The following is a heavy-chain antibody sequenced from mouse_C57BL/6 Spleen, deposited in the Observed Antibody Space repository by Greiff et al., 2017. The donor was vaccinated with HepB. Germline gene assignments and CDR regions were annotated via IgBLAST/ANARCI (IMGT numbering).Heavy chain of an antibody. CDR1: GFTFSDYG. V-gene: IGHV5-17*01. CDR2: ISSGSSTI. CDR3: ARENSSWFAY. J-gene: IGHJ3*01. Sequence: EVMLVESGGGLVKPGGSLKLSCAASGFTFSDYGMHWVRQAPEKGLEWVAYISSGSSTIYYADTVKGRFTISRDNAKNTLFLQMTSLRSADTAMYYCARENSSWFAYWGQGTLVTVSA.